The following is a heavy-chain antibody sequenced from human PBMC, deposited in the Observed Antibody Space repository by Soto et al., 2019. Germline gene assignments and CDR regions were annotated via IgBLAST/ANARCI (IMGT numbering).Heavy chain of an antibody. J-gene: IGHJ6*03. V-gene: IGHV3-23*01. CDR3: AKLYYYDSSGARYMDV. Sequence: GGSLRLSCAASGFTFGSYAMSWVRQAPGKGLEWVSAISGSGGSTYYADSVKGRFTISRDNSKNTLYLQMNSLRAEDTAVYYCAKLYYYDSSGARYMDVWGKGTTVTVSS. D-gene: IGHD3-22*01. CDR2: ISGSGGST. CDR1: GFTFGSYA.